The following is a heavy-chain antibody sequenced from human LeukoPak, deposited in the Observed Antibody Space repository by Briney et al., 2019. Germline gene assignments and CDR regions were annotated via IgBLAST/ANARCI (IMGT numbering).Heavy chain of an antibody. CDR1: GFSFSSYS. CDR3: ARKNTTSSEDY. V-gene: IGHV3-48*01. J-gene: IGHJ4*02. D-gene: IGHD6-6*01. CDR2: ISGSSSTI. Sequence: PGGSLRLSRAASGFSFSSYSMNWVRQAPGKGLEWVSFISGSSSTIDYADSVKGRFTISRDNGKNSLFLHMNSLRAEDTAVYYCARKNTTSSEDYWGQGTLVTVSS.